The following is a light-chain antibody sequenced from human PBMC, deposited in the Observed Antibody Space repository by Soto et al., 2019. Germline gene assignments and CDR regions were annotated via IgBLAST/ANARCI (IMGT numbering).Light chain of an antibody. CDR1: QSLLHRSGNIY. V-gene: IGKV2-28*01. CDR2: LGS. J-gene: IGKJ4*01. Sequence: DIVMTQSPLSLSVTPGEPASISCRSSQSLLHRSGNIYLDWYLQKPGQSPQLLIYLGSTRASGVPDRFSGSGSGTDFTLKIGRVEAEDVGVYYCMQALQTVTFGGGTNVEI. CDR3: MQALQTVT.